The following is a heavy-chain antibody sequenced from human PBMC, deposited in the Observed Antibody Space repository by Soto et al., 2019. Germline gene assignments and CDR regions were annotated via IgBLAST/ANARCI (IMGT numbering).Heavy chain of an antibody. J-gene: IGHJ4*02. CDR1: GFSLSTNGVG. CDR2: IYWDNSK. CDR3: AHKGGGDRILDF. Sequence: QITLKESGPTLVKPTQTLTLTCTFSGFSLSTNGVGVGWIRQPPGKALEWLALIYWDNSKEYSPSLGSRLTNHTDTPKNQVVLTRTNRDPVDTATYYCAHKGGGDRILDFWGQGTLVTVSS. V-gene: IGHV2-5*02. D-gene: IGHD3-16*01.